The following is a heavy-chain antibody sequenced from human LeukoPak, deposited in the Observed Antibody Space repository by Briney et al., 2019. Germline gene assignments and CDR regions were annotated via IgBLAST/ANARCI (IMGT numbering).Heavy chain of an antibody. V-gene: IGHV4-61*05. J-gene: IGHJ4*02. CDR1: GDSISSSRSY. CDR3: ARYSFGYYDSSGPRPFFDY. D-gene: IGHD3-22*01. CDR2: IYYSGST. Sequence: SETLSLTCTVSGDSISSSRSYWGWIRQPPGKGLEWIGYIYYSGSTNYNPSLKSRVTISVDTSKNQFSLKLSSVTAADTAVYYCARYSFGYYDSSGPRPFFDYWGQGTLVTVSS.